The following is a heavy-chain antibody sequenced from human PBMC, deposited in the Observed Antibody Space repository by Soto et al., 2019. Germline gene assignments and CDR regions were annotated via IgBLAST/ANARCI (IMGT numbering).Heavy chain of an antibody. CDR3: ARARSYYDSSGYYGY. J-gene: IGHJ4*02. CDR2: IIPILGIA. CDR1: GGTFSSYT. V-gene: IGHV1-69*02. Sequence: ASVKVSCKASGGTFSSYTISWVRQAPGQGLEWMGRIIPILGIANYAQKFQGRVTITADKSTSTAYMELSSLRSEDTAVYYCARARSYYDSSGYYGYWGQGTLVTVSS. D-gene: IGHD3-22*01.